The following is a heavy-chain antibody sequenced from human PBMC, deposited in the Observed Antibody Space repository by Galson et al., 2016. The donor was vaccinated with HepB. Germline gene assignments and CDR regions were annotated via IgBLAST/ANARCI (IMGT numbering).Heavy chain of an antibody. Sequence: SVKVSCKASGYAFTSYAMHWVRQAPGQRLEWMGWINAGNGNTKYSQKFQGSVTITRDTSASTAYMELSSLRSEDTAVYYCARERTRLRFLEWLSHPQNWFDPWGQGTLVTVSS. V-gene: IGHV1-3*01. CDR2: INAGNGNT. J-gene: IGHJ5*02. CDR3: ARERTRLRFLEWLSHPQNWFDP. CDR1: GYAFTSYA. D-gene: IGHD3-3*01.